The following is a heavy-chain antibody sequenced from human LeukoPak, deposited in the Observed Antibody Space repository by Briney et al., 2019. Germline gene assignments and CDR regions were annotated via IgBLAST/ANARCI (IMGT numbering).Heavy chain of an antibody. J-gene: IGHJ4*02. CDR1: GFIFSSYG. Sequence: PGGSLRLSCAASGFIFSSYGMHWVRQAPGKGLEWVAVILSDGSKEFYTDSVKGRFTISRDNSKNTLYLQMNSLRAEDTAVYYCTTDPEYCSSTSCFDPRINSHDYGVDYWGQGTLVTVSS. CDR2: ILSDGSKE. V-gene: IGHV3-33*01. CDR3: TTDPEYCSSTSCFDPRINSHDYGVDY. D-gene: IGHD2-2*01.